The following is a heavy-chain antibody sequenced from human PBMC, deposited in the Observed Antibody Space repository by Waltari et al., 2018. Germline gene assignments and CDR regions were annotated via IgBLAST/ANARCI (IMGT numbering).Heavy chain of an antibody. CDR1: GYTFTGYY. V-gene: IGHV1-2*06. CDR3: ARIRPRGSGSPYYFDY. J-gene: IGHJ4*02. CDR2: INPNSGGT. D-gene: IGHD3-10*01. Sequence: QVQLVQSGAEVKKPGASVKVSCKASGYTFTGYYMPWVRQAPGQGLEWMGRINPNSGGTNYAQKFQGRVTMTRDTSISTAYMELSRLRSDDTAVYYCARIRPRGSGSPYYFDYWGQGTLVTVSS.